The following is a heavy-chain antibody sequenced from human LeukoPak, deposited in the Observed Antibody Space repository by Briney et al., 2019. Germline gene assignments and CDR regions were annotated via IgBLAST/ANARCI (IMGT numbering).Heavy chain of an antibody. CDR1: GGSISSYS. D-gene: IGHD3-9*01. J-gene: IGHJ6*02. Sequence: SETLSLTCTVSGGSISSYSWSWIPQPPRKGLEWIGYIYYSGSTNYNPSLKSRVTISVDTSKNQFSLKLSSVTAADTAVYYCARGPYILTGYYRGPYGMDVWGQGTTVTVSS. CDR2: IYYSGST. CDR3: ARGPYILTGYYRGPYGMDV. V-gene: IGHV4-59*01.